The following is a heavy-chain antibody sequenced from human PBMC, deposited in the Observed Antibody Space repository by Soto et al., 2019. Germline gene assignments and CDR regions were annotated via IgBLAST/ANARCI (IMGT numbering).Heavy chain of an antibody. V-gene: IGHV3-23*01. D-gene: IGHD2-15*01. CDR3: AKDPWGGTSDWFDP. CDR1: GFTFSSDA. CDR2: ISGSGGST. J-gene: IGHJ5*02. Sequence: GGSLRLSCAASGFTFSSDAMSWFRQAPVKGLEWVSAISGSGGSTYYADSVKGRFTISRDNSKNTLYLQMNSLRAEDTAVYYCAKDPWGGTSDWFDPWGQGTLVTVSS.